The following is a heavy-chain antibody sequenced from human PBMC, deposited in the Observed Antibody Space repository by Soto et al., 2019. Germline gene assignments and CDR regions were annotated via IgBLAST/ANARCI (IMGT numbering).Heavy chain of an antibody. J-gene: IGHJ3*02. CDR2: ISGSGDST. CDR3: ARGLRWFDAFDI. Sequence: TGGSLRLSCAASGFTFSSYAMSWVRQAPGKGLEWVSGISGSGDSTYNADSLKGRFSISRDNSKTTLFLEMNTLRAEDTAVYYCARGLRWFDAFDIWGKGTMVTVSS. V-gene: IGHV3-23*01. CDR1: GFTFSSYA. D-gene: IGHD4-17*01.